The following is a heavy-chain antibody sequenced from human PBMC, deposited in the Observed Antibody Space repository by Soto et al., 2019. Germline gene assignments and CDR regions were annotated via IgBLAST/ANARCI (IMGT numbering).Heavy chain of an antibody. J-gene: IGHJ4*02. CDR2: ITAANDDT. CDR3: ATMGFCGPGCYSFDY. D-gene: IGHD2-21*02. CDR1: GYTLKTYD. Sequence: QVQLVQSGPEVRKPGASVNISCKASGYTLKTYDLHWVRQAPGQRLEWMGRITAANDDTRYSQKFQGRVTMTSDTSTETAYMELESLTSEDTAFYYCATMGFCGPGCYSFDYWGQGTLVTVSS. V-gene: IGHV1-3*01.